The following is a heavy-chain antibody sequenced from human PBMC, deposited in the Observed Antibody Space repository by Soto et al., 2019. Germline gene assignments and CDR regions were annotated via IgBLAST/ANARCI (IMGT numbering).Heavy chain of an antibody. V-gene: IGHV3-9*01. J-gene: IGHJ3*01. CDR2: ISWNSGNI. D-gene: IGHD2-2*01. CDR1: GFTFDDYA. CDR3: TKGASTSCFSAFDF. Sequence: EVQLVESGGGLVHPGRSLRLSCTASGFTFDDYAMHWVRQAPGKGLEWVSSISWNSGNIVYADSVRGRFTISRDNAKTSLHLQMNSLSAEETALYYCTKGASTSCFSAFDFWGQGTMVTVSS.